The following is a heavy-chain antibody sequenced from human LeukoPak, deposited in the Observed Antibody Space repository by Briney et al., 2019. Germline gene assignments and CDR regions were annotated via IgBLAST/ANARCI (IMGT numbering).Heavy chain of an antibody. J-gene: IGHJ5*02. Sequence: GGSLRLSCAASGFTFSSYSMNWVRQAPGKGLEWVSSISSSSSYIYYADSVKGRFTISRDNAKNSLYLQMNSLRAEDTAVYYCAKETYSSGWYVWFDPWGQGTLVTVSS. D-gene: IGHD6-19*01. CDR3: AKETYSSGWYVWFDP. CDR2: ISSSSSYI. V-gene: IGHV3-21*01. CDR1: GFTFSSYS.